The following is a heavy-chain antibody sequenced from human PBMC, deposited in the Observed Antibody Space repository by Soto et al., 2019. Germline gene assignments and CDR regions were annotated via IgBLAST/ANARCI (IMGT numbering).Heavy chain of an antibody. CDR1: GGSVSSGDYY. CDR3: GKEGQTVPFYY. V-gene: IGHV4-61*08. D-gene: IGHD4-17*01. CDR2: IYYSGST. Sequence: SETLSLTCTVSGGSVSSGDYYWSWIRQPPGKGLEWIGYIYYSGSTNYNPSLKSRVTISVDTSKNQFSLKLSSVTAADTAVYYCGKEGQTVPFYYWGQGTPVTVSS. J-gene: IGHJ4*02.